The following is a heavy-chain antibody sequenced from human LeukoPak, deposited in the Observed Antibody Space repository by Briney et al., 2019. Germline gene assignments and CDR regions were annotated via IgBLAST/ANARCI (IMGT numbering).Heavy chain of an antibody. V-gene: IGHV4-59*12. CDR3: ARGQTIVGATGDF. CDR2: IYYSGST. D-gene: IGHD1-26*01. CDR1: GGSISSYY. J-gene: IGHJ4*02. Sequence: SETLSLTSTVSGGSISSYYWSWIRQPPGKGLEWIGYIYYSGSTNYNPSLKSRVTISVDTSKNQFSLKLSSVTAADTAVYYCARGQTIVGATGDFWGQGTLVTVSS.